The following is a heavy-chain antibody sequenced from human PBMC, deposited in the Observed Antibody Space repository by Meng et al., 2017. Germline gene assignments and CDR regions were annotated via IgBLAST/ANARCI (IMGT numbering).Heavy chain of an antibody. CDR2: ITKDGSRK. Sequence: QVTVVGSGGDVVPPGRSLTLSGAAAGFIFSNYEMHWVRQAPGKGLEWVACITKDGSRKYYLGSVRGRFTISRDNSKNTLYLEMNSLRSEDTALYYCARDFDYWGQGTLVTVSS. CDR1: GFIFSNYE. CDR3: ARDFDY. J-gene: IGHJ4*02. V-gene: IGHV3-30*16.